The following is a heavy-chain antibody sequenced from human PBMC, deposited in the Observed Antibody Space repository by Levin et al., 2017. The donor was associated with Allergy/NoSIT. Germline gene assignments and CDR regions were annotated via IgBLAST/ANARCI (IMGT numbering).Heavy chain of an antibody. CDR2: IYHSGST. CDR1: GGSISSGGYS. J-gene: IGHJ5*02. D-gene: IGHD3-22*01. Sequence: SETLSLTCAVSGGSISSGGYSWSWIRQPPGKGLEWIGYIYHSGSTYYNPSLKSRVTISVDRSKNQFSLKLSSVTAADTAVYYCARELIGGYNWFDPWGQGTLVTVSS. V-gene: IGHV4-30-2*01. CDR3: ARELIGGYNWFDP.